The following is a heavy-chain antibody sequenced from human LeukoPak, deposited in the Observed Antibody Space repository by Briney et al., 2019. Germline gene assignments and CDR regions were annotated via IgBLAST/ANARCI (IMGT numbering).Heavy chain of an antibody. D-gene: IGHD3-22*01. V-gene: IGHV4-59*08. J-gene: IGHJ5*02. CDR2: IYYSGST. Sequence: SETLSLTCTVSGGSISSYYWSWIRQPPGKGLEWIGYIYYSGSTNYNPSLKSRVTISVDTSKNQFSLKLSSVTAADTAVYYCARHGFDSGGYRWFDPWGQGTLVIVSS. CDR3: ARHGFDSGGYRWFDP. CDR1: GGSISSYY.